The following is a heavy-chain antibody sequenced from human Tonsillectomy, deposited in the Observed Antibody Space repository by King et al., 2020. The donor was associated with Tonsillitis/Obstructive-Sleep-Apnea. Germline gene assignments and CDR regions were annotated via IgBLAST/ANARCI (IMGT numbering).Heavy chain of an antibody. D-gene: IGHD3-3*01. CDR3: ARSPAIYDFWSGYYTYYYYMDV. V-gene: IGHV4-34*01. J-gene: IGHJ6*03. CDR1: GGSFSGYY. Sequence: VQLQQWGAGLLKPSETLSLTCAVYGGSFSGYYWSWLRQPPGKGLEWIGEINHSGSTNYNPSLKSRVTISVDTSKNQFSLKLSSVTAADTAVYYCARSPAIYDFWSGYYTYYYYMDVWGNGTTVTVSS. CDR2: INHSGST.